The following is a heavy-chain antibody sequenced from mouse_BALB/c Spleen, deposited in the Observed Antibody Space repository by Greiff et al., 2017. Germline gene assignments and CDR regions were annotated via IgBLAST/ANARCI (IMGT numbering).Heavy chain of an antibody. J-gene: IGHJ4*01. CDR1: GFSLTSYG. V-gene: IGHV2-9*02. CDR2: IWAGGST. CDR3: AREYERAMDY. D-gene: IGHD2-14*01. Sequence: VKLMESGPGLVAPSQSLSITCTVSGFSLTSYGVHWVRQPPGKGLEWLGVIWAGGSTNYNSALMSRLSISKDNSKSQVFLKMNSLQTDDTAMYYCAREYERAMDYWGQGTSVTVSS.